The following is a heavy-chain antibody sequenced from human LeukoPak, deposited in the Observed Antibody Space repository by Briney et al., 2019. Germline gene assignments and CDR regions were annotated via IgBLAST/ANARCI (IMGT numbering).Heavy chain of an antibody. CDR2: IYSSGST. CDR3: ARTSARGAQFDY. V-gene: IGHV4-4*07. CDR1: GLSIIRDY. J-gene: IGHJ4*02. D-gene: IGHD3-10*01. Sequence: PSETLSLTCSGSGLSIIRDYWGSPRPPAGKGLEWIGRIYSSGSTNYNPSLKTRGTMSLDTSKNQFSLNLTTVTAADTAVYYCARTSARGAQFDYWGQGTLVTVSS.